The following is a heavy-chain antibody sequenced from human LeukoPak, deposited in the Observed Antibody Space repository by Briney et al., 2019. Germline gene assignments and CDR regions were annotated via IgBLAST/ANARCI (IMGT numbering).Heavy chain of an antibody. CDR3: AKDTYDILTGYYKWAFDI. D-gene: IGHD3-9*01. CDR2: ISSSSSYI. Sequence: PGGSLRLSCAASGFTFSSYTMNWVRQAPGKGLEWVSFISSSSSYIYNADSVKGRFTSSRDNAKNSLYLQMNSLRAEDTAVYYCAKDTYDILTGYYKWAFDIWGQGTMVTVSS. J-gene: IGHJ3*02. V-gene: IGHV3-21*06. CDR1: GFTFSSYT.